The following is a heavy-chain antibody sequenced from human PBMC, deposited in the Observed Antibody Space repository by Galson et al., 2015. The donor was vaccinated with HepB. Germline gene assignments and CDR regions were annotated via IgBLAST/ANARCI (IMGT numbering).Heavy chain of an antibody. CDR3: ARNKGAMARGSDY. CDR2: IKQDGSEK. D-gene: IGHD3-16*01. J-gene: IGHJ4*02. V-gene: IGHV3-7*03. CDR1: GFTFSSYW. Sequence: SLRLSCAASGFTFSSYWMSWVRQAPGKGLEWVANIKQDGSEKYYVDSVKGRFTISRDNAKNSLYLQMNSLRAEDTAVYYCARNKGAMARGSDYWGQGTLVTVSS.